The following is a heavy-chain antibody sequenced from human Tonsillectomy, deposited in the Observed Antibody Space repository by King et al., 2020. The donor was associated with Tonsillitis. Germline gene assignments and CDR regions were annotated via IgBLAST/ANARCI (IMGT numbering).Heavy chain of an antibody. CDR3: TRGSGAFDP. CDR2: INPKSGGT. Sequence: QLVQSGAEVKKPGASVKVSCKASGYTFTGYYMHWVRQAPGQGLEWMGWINPKSGGTKYAQKFQGRVTMTRDTSISTAHMELSRLRSDDTAVYFCTRGSGAFDPWGQGTLVTVSS. V-gene: IGHV1-2*02. J-gene: IGHJ5*02. D-gene: IGHD6-25*01. CDR1: GYTFTGYY.